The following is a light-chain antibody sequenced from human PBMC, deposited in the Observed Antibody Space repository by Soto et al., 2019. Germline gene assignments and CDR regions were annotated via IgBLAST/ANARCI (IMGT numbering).Light chain of an antibody. V-gene: IGLV1-51*01. J-gene: IGLJ2*01. Sequence: QSVLTQPPSVSAAPGQKVTISCSGSSSNIGNNYVSWYQQLPGTAPKLLIYDKNKRPSGIPDRFSGSKSGTSATLGITGLQTGDEADYYCGTWDSSLNGVVFGGGTKVTVL. CDR2: DKN. CDR3: GTWDSSLNGVV. CDR1: SSNIGNNY.